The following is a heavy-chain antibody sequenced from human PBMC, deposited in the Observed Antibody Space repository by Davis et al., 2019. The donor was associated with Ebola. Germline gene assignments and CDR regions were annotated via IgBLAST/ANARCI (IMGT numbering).Heavy chain of an antibody. V-gene: IGHV3-33*01. D-gene: IGHD3-22*01. Sequence: GESLKISCAASGFIFSNYGMHWVRQAPGKGLAWVAVIWSDGRNKYYADSVKGRFTISRDNSKNTLYLEMSSLRAEDTAVYYCARRQWGSGYYHVDYWGQGTLVTVSS. J-gene: IGHJ4*02. CDR3: ARRQWGSGYYHVDY. CDR1: GFIFSNYG. CDR2: IWSDGRNK.